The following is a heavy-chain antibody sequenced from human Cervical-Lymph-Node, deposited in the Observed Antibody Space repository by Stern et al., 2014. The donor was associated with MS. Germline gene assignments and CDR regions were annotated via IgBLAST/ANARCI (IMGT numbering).Heavy chain of an antibody. CDR1: GGSISSYY. J-gene: IGHJ4*02. V-gene: IGHV4-59*01. D-gene: IGHD6-13*01. Sequence: VQLVESGPGLVKPSETLSLTCTVSGGSISSYYWSWIRQAPGKGLEWIAYIYYSGHTDYNPSLQGRVTLSVDTSKNQVSLRLSSVTAADTAVYYCARGFSSSWYGGRFFNYWGQGTLVTVSS. CDR2: IYYSGHT. CDR3: ARGFSSSWYGGRFFNY.